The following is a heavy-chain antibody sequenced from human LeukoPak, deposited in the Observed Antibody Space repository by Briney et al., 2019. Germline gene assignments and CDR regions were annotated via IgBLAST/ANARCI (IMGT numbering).Heavy chain of an antibody. J-gene: IGHJ4*02. V-gene: IGHV3-11*01. Sequence: GGSLRLSCAASGFTFSDYYMSWIRQAPGKGLEWVSYISNSGSTIYYADSVKGRFTISRDNAKSSLYLQMNSLRAEDTAVYYCARERYSSGYYDYWGQGTLVTVSS. CDR2: ISNSGSTI. CDR1: GFTFSDYY. D-gene: IGHD3-22*01. CDR3: ARERYSSGYYDY.